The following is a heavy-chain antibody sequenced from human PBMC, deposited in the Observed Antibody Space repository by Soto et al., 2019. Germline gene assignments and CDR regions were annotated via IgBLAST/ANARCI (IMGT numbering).Heavy chain of an antibody. CDR2: IKTIAGGGTT. D-gene: IGHD1-1*01. J-gene: IGHJ3*01. CDR1: GFTFNDAW. V-gene: IGHV3-15*01. CDR3: TTERCTGTNCYVKNAFDV. Sequence: EVQLVESGGGLVEPGGSLRLSCAASGFTFNDAWMTWVRQGPGKGLEWVGRIKTIAGGGTTDYTAPVKGRFTISRDDSKNTVYLQMNSLKIEDIAVYYCTTERCTGTNCYVKNAFDVWGQGTMVTVSS.